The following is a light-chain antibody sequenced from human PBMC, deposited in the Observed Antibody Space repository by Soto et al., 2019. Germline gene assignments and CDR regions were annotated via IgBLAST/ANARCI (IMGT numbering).Light chain of an antibody. V-gene: IGKV3-15*01. Sequence: EIMMTQSPDTLSVSPGERATLSRRASQSVSEKVAWYQQTSGQPPKLLIYDAVIRAAGVPGRFSGSGSGTEFTLTISSLQSEDDGVYFCQQYVNWPKTFGHGTKVDIK. CDR1: QSVSEK. CDR3: QQYVNWPKT. J-gene: IGKJ1*01. CDR2: DAV.